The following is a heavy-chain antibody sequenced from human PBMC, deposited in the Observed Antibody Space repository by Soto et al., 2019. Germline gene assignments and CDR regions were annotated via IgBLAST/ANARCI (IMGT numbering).Heavy chain of an antibody. J-gene: IGHJ4*02. Sequence: SETLCLTCTLSGGSITSSSYFWAWIRQPPGKGLEWIGSIYYIGNTYYTSSLQSRGTISVDPSRTQFSLKRTSVTAADTAVYFCARHRINEAALDYRGQG. CDR1: GGSITSSSYF. V-gene: IGHV4-39*01. D-gene: IGHD1-1*01. CDR3: ARHRINEAALDY. CDR2: IYYIGNT.